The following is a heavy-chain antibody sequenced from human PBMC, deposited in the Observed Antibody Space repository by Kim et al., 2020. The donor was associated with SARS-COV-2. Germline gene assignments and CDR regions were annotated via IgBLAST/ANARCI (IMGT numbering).Heavy chain of an antibody. CDR3: AREAISRLEYFQH. V-gene: IGHV3-30*01. Sequence: YADSVKGRFTISRDNSKNTLYLQMNSLRAEDTAVYYCAREAISRLEYFQHWGQGTLVTVSS. J-gene: IGHJ1*01. D-gene: IGHD3-3*02.